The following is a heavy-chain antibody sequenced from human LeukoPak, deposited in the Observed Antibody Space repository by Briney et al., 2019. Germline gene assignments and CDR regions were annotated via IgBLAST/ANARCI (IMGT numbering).Heavy chain of an antibody. CDR3: ARGPSGYHNT. D-gene: IGHD5-12*01. V-gene: IGHV3-74*01. CDR1: GFTFSNYW. J-gene: IGHJ4*02. Sequence: GGSLRLSCAASGFTFSNYWMHWVRQAPGKGLVWVSRINSDGTSTTYADSVKGRFTISRDNAKNTLYLQMNSLRAEDTAVYYCARGPSGYHNTGGQGTLVTVSS. CDR2: INSDGTST.